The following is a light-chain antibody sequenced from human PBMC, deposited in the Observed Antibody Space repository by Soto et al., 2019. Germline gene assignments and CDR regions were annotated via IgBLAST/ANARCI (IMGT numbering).Light chain of an antibody. Sequence: QSALTQPASVSGSPGQSITISCTGTSSDVGGYNYVSWYQQHPGKVPKLKIYDVSSRPSGVSTRFSGSKSGNTASLTISGLQAEDEADYYCSSYTSSITYVFGTGTKVTVL. J-gene: IGLJ1*01. CDR3: SSYTSSITYV. CDR1: SSDVGGYNY. V-gene: IGLV2-14*01. CDR2: DVS.